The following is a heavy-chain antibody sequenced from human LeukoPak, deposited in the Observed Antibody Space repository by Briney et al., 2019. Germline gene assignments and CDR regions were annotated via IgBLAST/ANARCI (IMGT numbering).Heavy chain of an antibody. Sequence: GGSLRLSCAASGFTFSSYSMNWVRQAPGKGLEWVSSISSSSSYIYYADSVKGRFTISRDNAKNSLYLQMNSLRAEDTAVYYCARDVLVWFGELLPIFDYWGQGTLLTVSS. CDR2: ISSSSSYI. D-gene: IGHD3-10*01. CDR1: GFTFSSYS. CDR3: ARDVLVWFGELLPIFDY. J-gene: IGHJ4*02. V-gene: IGHV3-21*01.